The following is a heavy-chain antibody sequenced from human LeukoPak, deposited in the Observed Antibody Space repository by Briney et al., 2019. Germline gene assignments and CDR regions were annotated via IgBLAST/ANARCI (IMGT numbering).Heavy chain of an antibody. CDR2: INPSGGST. CDR3: ARGVRYCTNGVCHRRGWFDP. J-gene: IGHJ5*02. CDR1: GYTFTSYY. D-gene: IGHD2-8*01. V-gene: IGHV1-46*01. Sequence: GASVKVSCKASGYTFTSYYMHWVRQAPGQGLEWMGIINPSGGSTSSAQKFQSRVTMTRDTSTTTVYMELSSLRSEDTAVYYCARGVRYCTNGVCHRRGWFDPWGQGTLVTVSS.